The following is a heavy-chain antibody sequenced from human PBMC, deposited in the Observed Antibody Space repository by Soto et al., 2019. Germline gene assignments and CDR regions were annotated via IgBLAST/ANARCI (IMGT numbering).Heavy chain of an antibody. CDR3: ARDFPTIFGVVILPILYYYGMDV. CDR1: GYTFTGYY. Sequence: QVQLVQSGAEVKKPGASVKVSCKASGYTFTGYYMHWVRQAPGQGLEWMGWINPNSGGTNYAQKFQGRVTLIRDTSISTAYMELSRLRSDDTAVYYCARDFPTIFGVVILPILYYYGMDVWGQGTTVTVSS. CDR2: INPNSGGT. V-gene: IGHV1-2*02. J-gene: IGHJ6*02. D-gene: IGHD3-3*01.